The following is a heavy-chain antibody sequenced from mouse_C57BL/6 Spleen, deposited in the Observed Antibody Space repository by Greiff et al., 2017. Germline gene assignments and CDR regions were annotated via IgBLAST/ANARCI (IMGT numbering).Heavy chain of an antibody. V-gene: IGHV1-80*01. Sequence: QVQLQQPGAELVKPGASVKISCKASGYAFSSYWMNWVKQRPGKGLEWIGQIYPGDGDTNYNGKFKGKATLTADKSSSTAYMQLSSLTSEDSAVYFCARPEEYYAMDYWGQGTSVTVSS. CDR2: IYPGDGDT. CDR1: GYAFSSYW. J-gene: IGHJ4*01. CDR3: ARPEEYYAMDY.